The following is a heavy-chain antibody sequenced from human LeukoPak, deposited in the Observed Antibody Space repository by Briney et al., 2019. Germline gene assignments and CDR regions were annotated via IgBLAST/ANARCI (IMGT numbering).Heavy chain of an antibody. CDR2: IIPIFGTA. J-gene: IGHJ6*03. D-gene: IGHD4-11*01. Sequence: AVTVSCKASGGTFSSYAISWVRQAPGQGREGMGGIIPIFGTANYAQKFQGRVTITTDESTSTAYMELSSLRSEDTAVYYCARGTYYSNYYYYSMDVWGKGTTVTVSS. CDR1: GGTFSSYA. V-gene: IGHV1-69*05. CDR3: ARGTYYSNYYYYSMDV.